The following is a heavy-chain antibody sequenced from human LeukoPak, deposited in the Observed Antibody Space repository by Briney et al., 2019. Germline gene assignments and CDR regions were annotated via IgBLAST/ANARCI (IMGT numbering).Heavy chain of an antibody. CDR2: IRSTTNGGTT. CDR3: ATEGYNYGYHGMDV. V-gene: IGHV3-15*01. D-gene: IGHD5-18*01. CDR1: GFTFSNAW. Sequence: GGSLRLSCAASGFTFSNAWMSWVRQAPGKGLEWVGRIRSTTNGGTTDYAAPVKGRFTISRDDSKTTLYLQMNSLKTEDTAVYYCATEGYNYGYHGMDVWGQGTTVTVSS. J-gene: IGHJ6*02.